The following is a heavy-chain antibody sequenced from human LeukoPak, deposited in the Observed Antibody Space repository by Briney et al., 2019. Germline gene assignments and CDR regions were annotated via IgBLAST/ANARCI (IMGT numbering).Heavy chain of an antibody. CDR3: ARGRPTYDSSGYYFPYFDY. CDR1: GGSFSGYY. V-gene: IGHV4-34*01. D-gene: IGHD3-22*01. J-gene: IGHJ4*02. CDR2: INHSGST. Sequence: SETLSLTCAVYGGSFSGYYWSWIRQPPGKGLEWIGEINHSGSTNYNPSLKSRVTISVDTSKNQFSLKLSYVTAADTAVYYCARGRPTYDSSGYYFPYFDYWGQGTLVTVSS.